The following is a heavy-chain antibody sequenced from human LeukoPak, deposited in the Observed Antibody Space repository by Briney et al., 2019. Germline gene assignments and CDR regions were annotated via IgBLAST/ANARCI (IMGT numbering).Heavy chain of an antibody. CDR3: AKVQYYNGLVLWIHSN. CDR2: VSGSGDNT. V-gene: IGHV3-23*01. D-gene: IGHD3-10*01. CDR1: GFTFSSYA. Sequence: PGGSLRLSCAASGFTFSSYAMNWVRQAPGKGLEWVSSVSGSGDNTYYADSVKGRFTISRDNSKNTLYLQMNSLRAEDTAVYYCAKVQYYNGLVLWIHSNWGQGTPVTVSS. J-gene: IGHJ4*02.